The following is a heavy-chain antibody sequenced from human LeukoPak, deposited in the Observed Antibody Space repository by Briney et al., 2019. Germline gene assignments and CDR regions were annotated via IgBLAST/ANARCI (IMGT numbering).Heavy chain of an antibody. CDR2: INWNGGST. J-gene: IGHJ6*03. Sequence: PGGSLRLSCAASGFTFSSYGMSWVRQAPGKGLEWVSGINWNGGSTGYADSVKGRFTISRDNAKNSLYLQMNSLRAEDTALYYCATNYGGNFHYYYYMDVWGKGTTVTVSS. CDR1: GFTFSSYG. CDR3: ATNYGGNFHYYYYMDV. D-gene: IGHD4-23*01. V-gene: IGHV3-20*04.